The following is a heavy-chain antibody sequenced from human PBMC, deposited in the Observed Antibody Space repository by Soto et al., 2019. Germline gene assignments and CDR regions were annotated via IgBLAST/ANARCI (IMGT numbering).Heavy chain of an antibody. CDR2: ISYSGST. CDR3: ARVWGSYSHYGMDV. CDR1: GGSVSSGSYY. Sequence: SETLSLTCTVSGGSVSSGSYYWSWIRQPPGKGLEWIGYISYSGSTSYNPSLKSRVTISVDTSKNQMSLKLNSVTAADTAVYYCARVWGSYSHYGMDVWGQATTVTVSS. V-gene: IGHV4-61*01. D-gene: IGHD2-21*01. J-gene: IGHJ6*02.